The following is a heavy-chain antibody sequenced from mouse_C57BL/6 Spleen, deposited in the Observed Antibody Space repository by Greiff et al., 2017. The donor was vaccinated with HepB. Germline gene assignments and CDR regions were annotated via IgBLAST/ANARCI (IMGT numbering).Heavy chain of an antibody. CDR1: GYTFTSYW. CDR3: ARGTKLFYFDY. V-gene: IGHV1-50*01. J-gene: IGHJ2*01. D-gene: IGHD1-3*01. Sequence: VQLQQPGAELVKPGASVKLSCKASGYTFTSYWMQWVKQRPGQGLEWIGEIDPSDSYTNYNQKFKGKATLTVDTSSSTAYMQLSSLTSEDSAVYYCARGTKLFYFDYWGQGTTLTVSS. CDR2: IDPSDSYT.